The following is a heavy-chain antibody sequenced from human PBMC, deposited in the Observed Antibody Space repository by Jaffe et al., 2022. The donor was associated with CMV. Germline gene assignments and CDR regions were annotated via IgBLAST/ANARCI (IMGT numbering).Heavy chain of an antibody. D-gene: IGHD2-15*01. Sequence: EVQLVESGGVVVQPGGSLRLSCAASGFTFDDYTMHWVRQAPGKGLEWVSLISWDGGSTYYADSVKGRFTISRDNSKNSLYLQMNSLRTEDTALYYCAKNTDECSGGSCYGYYYYYMDVWGKGTTVTVSS. CDR2: ISWDGGST. CDR3: AKNTDECSGGSCYGYYYYYMDV. V-gene: IGHV3-43*01. J-gene: IGHJ6*03. CDR1: GFTFDDYT.